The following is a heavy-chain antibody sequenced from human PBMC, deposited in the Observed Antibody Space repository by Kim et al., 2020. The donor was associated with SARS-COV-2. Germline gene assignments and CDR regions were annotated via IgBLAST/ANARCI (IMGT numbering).Heavy chain of an antibody. Sequence: GGSLRLSCAASGFTFSSYGMHWVRQAPGKGLEWVAVISYDGSNKYYADSVKGRFTISRDNSKNTLYLQMNSLRAEDTAVYYCAKDINRVYSSSPDYWGQG. CDR1: GFTFSSYG. D-gene: IGHD6-6*01. V-gene: IGHV3-30*18. CDR3: AKDINRVYSSSPDY. CDR2: ISYDGSNK. J-gene: IGHJ4*02.